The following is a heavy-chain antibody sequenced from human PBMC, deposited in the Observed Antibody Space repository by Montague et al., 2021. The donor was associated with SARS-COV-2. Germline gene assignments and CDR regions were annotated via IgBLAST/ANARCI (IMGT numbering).Heavy chain of an antibody. Sequence: SETLSLTCEVSGDSISSYYWSWIRQSPGKGLEWIGYVHYTGSSKYTPSLKTRVTLSLDTPKNHFSLKLRPVTAADTAIYYCARAQNTCFIANCVNYFDVWGQGTTVTVSS. CDR2: VHYTGSS. CDR3: ARAQNTCFIANCVNYFDV. D-gene: IGHD2/OR15-2a*01. J-gene: IGHJ6*02. V-gene: IGHV4-59*01. CDR1: GDSISSYY.